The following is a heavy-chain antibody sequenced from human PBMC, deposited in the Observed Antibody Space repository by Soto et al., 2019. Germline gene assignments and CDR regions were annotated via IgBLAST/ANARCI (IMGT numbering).Heavy chain of an antibody. V-gene: IGHV4-4*02. J-gene: IGHJ4*02. CDR2: IYHSGST. Sequence: PSETLSLTCAVSGGSISSSNWWSWVRQPPGKGLEWIGEIYHSGSTNYNTSHKSRITISVDKSKKQFSLKLSSVTAADTAVYYCARVSYDILTGYYPLGFIDYWGQGTLVT. D-gene: IGHD3-9*01. CDR1: GGSISSSNW. CDR3: ARVSYDILTGYYPLGFIDY.